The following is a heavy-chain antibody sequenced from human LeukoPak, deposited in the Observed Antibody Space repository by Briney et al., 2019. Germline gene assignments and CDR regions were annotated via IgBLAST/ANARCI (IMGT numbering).Heavy chain of an antibody. Sequence: SETLSLTCAVYGGSFSGYYWSWIRQPPGKGLEWIGENNHSGSTNYNPSLKSRVTISVDTSKNQFSLKLSSVTAADTAVYYCARLKSAMGAYYYYYYGMDVWGQGTTVTVSS. J-gene: IGHJ6*02. D-gene: IGHD3-16*01. CDR3: ARLKSAMGAYYYYYYGMDV. CDR1: GGSFSGYY. CDR2: NNHSGST. V-gene: IGHV4-34*01.